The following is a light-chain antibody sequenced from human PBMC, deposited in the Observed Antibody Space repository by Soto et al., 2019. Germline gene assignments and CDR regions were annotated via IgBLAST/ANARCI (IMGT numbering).Light chain of an antibody. Sequence: SYELTQPPSASVSPGQTARITCSGDALPKQYAYWYQQKPARAHVLVIYKDTERPSGIPERFSGSSSGTTVTLTISGVQAEDEAYYFCQSADSSGTYRVFGGGTKLTVL. CDR2: KDT. CDR1: ALPKQY. CDR3: QSADSSGTYRV. J-gene: IGLJ3*02. V-gene: IGLV3-25*03.